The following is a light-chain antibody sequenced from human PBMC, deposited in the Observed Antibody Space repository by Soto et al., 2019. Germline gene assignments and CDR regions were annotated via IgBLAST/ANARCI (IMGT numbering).Light chain of an antibody. CDR2: KAS. Sequence: IQMTQSPSALSASVGDRVTITFRASQTISNWLAWYQQKPGKAPKLLIYKASTLESGVPSRFSGSGSGTEFTLTIGSLQPEDFATYFCQQYNTYSQTFGQGTKVDI. CDR3: QQYNTYSQT. J-gene: IGKJ1*01. V-gene: IGKV1-5*03. CDR1: QTISNW.